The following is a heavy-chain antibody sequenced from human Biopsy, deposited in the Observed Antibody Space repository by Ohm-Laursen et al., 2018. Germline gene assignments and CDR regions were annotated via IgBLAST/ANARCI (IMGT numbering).Heavy chain of an antibody. CDR2: IKWNSGKI. CDR1: GFNFGDYS. J-gene: IGHJ4*02. Sequence: SLRLSCAASGFNFGDYSMHWVRQAPGKGLEWVSGIKWNSGKIDYADSVKGRFTISRDNAKNSLYLHMNSLRTEDSAFYYCARDTGAMVGGVLYQWGQGTQVTVSS. V-gene: IGHV3-9*01. CDR3: ARDTGAMVGGVLYQ. D-gene: IGHD3-10*01.